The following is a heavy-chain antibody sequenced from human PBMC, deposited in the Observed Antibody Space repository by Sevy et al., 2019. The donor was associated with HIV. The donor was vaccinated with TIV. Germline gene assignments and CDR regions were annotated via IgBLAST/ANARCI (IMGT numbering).Heavy chain of an antibody. Sequence: GGSLRLSCAASGFTFSNAWMSWVRQAPGKGLEWVGRIKSKTDGGTTDYAEPVKGRLTISRDDSKNTLYLQMNSLKTEDTAVYYCTTATPLTGTRGYFDYWGQGTLVTVSS. V-gene: IGHV3-15*01. CDR2: IKSKTDGGTT. J-gene: IGHJ4*02. CDR1: GFTFSNAW. D-gene: IGHD1-7*01. CDR3: TTATPLTGTRGYFDY.